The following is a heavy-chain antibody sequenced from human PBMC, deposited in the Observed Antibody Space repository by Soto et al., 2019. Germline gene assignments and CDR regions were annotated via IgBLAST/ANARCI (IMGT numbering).Heavy chain of an antibody. CDR2: IYYSVET. D-gene: IGHD3-16*02. V-gene: IGHV4-39*01. CDR1: GVSISGTSYY. CDR3: ARHGSF. J-gene: IGHJ1*01. Sequence: QLQLQESGPGLVKPSETLSLTCTVSGVSISGTSYYWGWIRQTPAKGLEWIGTIYYSVETFDNPSLKSRVTISIDTSKNHFSLNLTSVTAADPAIYYCARHGSFWGQGALVTVSS.